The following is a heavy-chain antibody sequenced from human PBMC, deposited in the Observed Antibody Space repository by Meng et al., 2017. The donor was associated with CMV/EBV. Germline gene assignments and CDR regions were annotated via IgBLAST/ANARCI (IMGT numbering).Heavy chain of an antibody. Sequence: GSYGSSNWWSWVRQHPGKGLDWIGEIYHSGSTNYDPSLKSRVTISVDKSKNQFSLKLSSVTAADTAVYYCARLGCSSTNCSRGWFDPWGQGTLVTVSS. CDR2: IYHSGST. D-gene: IGHD2-2*01. CDR1: GSYGSSNW. CDR3: ARLGCSSTNCSRGWFDP. J-gene: IGHJ5*02. V-gene: IGHV4-4*02.